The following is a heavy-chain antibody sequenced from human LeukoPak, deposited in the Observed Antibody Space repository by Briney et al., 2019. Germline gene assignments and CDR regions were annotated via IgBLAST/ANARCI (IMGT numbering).Heavy chain of an antibody. Sequence: PGGSLRLSCAASGFTFNTYAMSRVRQAPGKGLEWVSAISGNGDGPYYADSMKGRFTISRDNSKNTLYLEMNSLRPEDTAVYYCAKDGRGSNGWYDWYFDLWGRGTPVTVSS. D-gene: IGHD6-19*01. V-gene: IGHV3-23*01. CDR2: ISGNGDGP. CDR1: GFTFNTYA. J-gene: IGHJ2*01. CDR3: AKDGRGSNGWYDWYFDL.